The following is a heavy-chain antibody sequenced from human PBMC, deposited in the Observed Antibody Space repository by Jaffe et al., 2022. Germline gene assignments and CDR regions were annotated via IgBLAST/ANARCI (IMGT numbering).Heavy chain of an antibody. J-gene: IGHJ4*02. Sequence: EVHLLESGGDLVQPGGSLRLSCAASGFTFSSYGMSWVRQAPGKGLEWVSGITGSDGSTSYADSVKGRFTISRDNSKNTVFLQMSSLRAEDTAVYYCAKTLRSNSYRPDYWGQGTLVTVSS. CDR2: ITGSDGST. CDR3: AKTLRSNSYRPDY. V-gene: IGHV3-23*01. D-gene: IGHD1-26*01. CDR1: GFTFSSYG.